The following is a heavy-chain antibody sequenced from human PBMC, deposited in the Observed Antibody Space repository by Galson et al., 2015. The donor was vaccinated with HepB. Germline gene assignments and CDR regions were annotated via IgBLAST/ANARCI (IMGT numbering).Heavy chain of an antibody. D-gene: IGHD5-18*01. CDR1: GFTFSSYA. Sequence: SLRLSCAASGFTFSSYAMSWVRQAPGKGLEWVSAISGSGGSTYYADSVKGRFTISRDNSKNTLYLQMNSLRAEDTAVYYCARGSPLGAMVIVYFDYWGQGTLVTVSS. V-gene: IGHV3-23*01. CDR3: ARGSPLGAMVIVYFDY. J-gene: IGHJ4*02. CDR2: ISGSGGST.